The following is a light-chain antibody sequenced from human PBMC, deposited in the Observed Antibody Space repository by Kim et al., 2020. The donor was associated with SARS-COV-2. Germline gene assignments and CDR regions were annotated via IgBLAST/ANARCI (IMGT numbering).Light chain of an antibody. J-gene: IGLJ3*02. V-gene: IGLV1-44*01. CDR1: RSNIGSYP. CDR3: AAWDDSLNAWV. Sequence: GQGVTISCSGSRSNIGSYPVSWYQQLPRTAPRLLIDTNNQRPSGVPDRFSGSKSGTSASLAISGLQSDDEADYSCAAWDDSLNAWVFGGGTQLTVL. CDR2: TNN.